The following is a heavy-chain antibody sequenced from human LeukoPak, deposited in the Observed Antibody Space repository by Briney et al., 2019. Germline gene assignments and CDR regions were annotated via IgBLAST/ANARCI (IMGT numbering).Heavy chain of an antibody. J-gene: IGHJ4*02. V-gene: IGHV4-59*12. CDR2: IYYSGST. CDR1: GGSISSYY. D-gene: IGHD3-3*01. Sequence: SETLSLTCTVSGGSISSYYWSWIRQPPGKGLEWIGYIYYSGSTNYNPSLTSRVTISVDTSKNQFSLKLSSVTAADTAVYYCARGGYEFWSGTNYYFDYWVQGGLVTVCS. CDR3: ARGGYEFWSGTNYYFDY.